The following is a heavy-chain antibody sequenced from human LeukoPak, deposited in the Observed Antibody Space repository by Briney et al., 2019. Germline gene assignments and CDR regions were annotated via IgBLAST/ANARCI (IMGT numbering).Heavy chain of an antibody. V-gene: IGHV3-48*01. Sequence: GGSLRLSCAASGFTFSSYSMNWVRQAPGKGLEWVSYISSSSSTIYYADSVKGRFTISRDNAKNSLYLQMNSLRAEDTAVYYCAREFRKLGSYWGQGTLVTVSS. CDR3: AREFRKLGSY. J-gene: IGHJ4*02. CDR1: GFTFSSYS. D-gene: IGHD1-26*01. CDR2: ISSSSSTI.